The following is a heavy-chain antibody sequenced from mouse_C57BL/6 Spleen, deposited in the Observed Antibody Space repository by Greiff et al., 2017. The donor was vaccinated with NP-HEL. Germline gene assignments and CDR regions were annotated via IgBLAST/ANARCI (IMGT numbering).Heavy chain of an antibody. J-gene: IGHJ1*03. D-gene: IGHD3-2*02. CDR2: IYPSDSET. V-gene: IGHV1-61*01. CDR3: ARGGQLRLLNWHFDV. CDR1: GYTFTSYW. Sequence: QVQLQQPGAELVRPGSSVKLSCKASGYTFTSYWMDWVKQRPGQGLEWIGNIYPSDSETHYNQKFKDKATLTVDKSSSTAYMQLSSLTSEDSAVYYCARGGQLRLLNWHFDVWGTGTTVTVSS.